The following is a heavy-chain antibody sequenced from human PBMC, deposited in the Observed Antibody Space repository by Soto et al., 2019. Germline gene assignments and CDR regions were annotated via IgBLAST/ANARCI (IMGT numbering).Heavy chain of an antibody. CDR3: AREASRSWCWFDP. J-gene: IGHJ5*02. Sequence: QVQLVESGGGVVQPGRSLRLSCAASGFTFSSYGMHWVRQAPGKGLEWVAVIWYDGSNKYYADSVKGRFTISRDNSKITLYLQMNSLRAEDTAVYYCAREASRSWCWFDPWGQGTLVTVSS. D-gene: IGHD6-13*01. CDR1: GFTFSSYG. CDR2: IWYDGSNK. V-gene: IGHV3-33*01.